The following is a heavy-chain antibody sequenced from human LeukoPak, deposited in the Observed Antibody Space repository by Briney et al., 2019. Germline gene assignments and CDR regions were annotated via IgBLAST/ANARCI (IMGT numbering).Heavy chain of an antibody. CDR2: ISYDGRNK. V-gene: IGHV3-30*18. CDR1: GFTFNNYG. D-gene: IGHD2-2*01. Sequence: GGFLRLSCAASGFTFNNYGMHWVRQAPGKGLEWVAVISYDGRNKHYPDSVKGRFTISRDISTDTLWLQMDSLRTEDTAVYYCAKGPLRGTAAAIDYWGQGTLVTVSS. J-gene: IGHJ4*02. CDR3: AKGPLRGTAAAIDY.